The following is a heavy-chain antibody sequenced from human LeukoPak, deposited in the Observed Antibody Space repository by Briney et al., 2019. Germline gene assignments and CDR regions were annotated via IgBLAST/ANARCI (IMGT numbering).Heavy chain of an antibody. Sequence: SETLPLTCTVSGGSISSYYWSWIRRPPGKGLEWIGYIYYSGSTNYNPSLKSRVTISVDTSKNQFSLKLSSVTAADTAVYYCAREIAERGINWFDPWGQGTLVTVSS. CDR2: IYYSGST. CDR3: AREIAERGINWFDP. V-gene: IGHV4-59*01. CDR1: GGSISSYY. D-gene: IGHD6-13*01. J-gene: IGHJ5*02.